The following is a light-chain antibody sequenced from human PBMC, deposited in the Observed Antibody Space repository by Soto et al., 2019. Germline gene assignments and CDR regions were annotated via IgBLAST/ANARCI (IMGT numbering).Light chain of an antibody. Sequence: QSVLNQPASVSGSPGQSITISCTGTSSDVGGYNYVPWYQQHPGKAPKLMIYDVSNRPSGVSNRFSGSKSGNTASLTISGLQAEDEADYYCSSYTSSSTLYVFGTGTKVTV. CDR1: SSDVGGYNY. CDR2: DVS. J-gene: IGLJ1*01. CDR3: SSYTSSSTLYV. V-gene: IGLV2-14*01.